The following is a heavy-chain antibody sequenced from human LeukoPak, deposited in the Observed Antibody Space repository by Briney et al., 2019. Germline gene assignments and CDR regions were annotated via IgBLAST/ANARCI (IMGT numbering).Heavy chain of an antibody. D-gene: IGHD4-23*01. CDR3: AMSTVVPLNWYFDL. CDR1: GGTFSSYA. CDR2: IIPILGIA. Sequence: ASVKVSCKASGGTFSSYAISWVRQAPGQGREWMGRIIPILGIAHYGQKFQGRVTITADKYTRTAYMELRSLRSEDTAVYYCAMSTVVPLNWYFDLWGRGTLVTVSS. V-gene: IGHV1-69*04. J-gene: IGHJ2*01.